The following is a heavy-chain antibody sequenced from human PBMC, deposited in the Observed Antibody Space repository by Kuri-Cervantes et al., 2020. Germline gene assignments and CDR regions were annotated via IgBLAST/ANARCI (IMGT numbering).Heavy chain of an antibody. D-gene: IGHD3-16*02. J-gene: IGHJ4*02. CDR1: GYTFTGYY. Sequence: ASVKVSCKASGYTFTGYYMHWVRQAPGQGLGWMGWINPNSGGTNYAQKFQGRVTMTRDTSISTAYMELSRLRSDDTAVYYCARAYYDYVWGSYRPYYFDYWGQGTLVTVSS. V-gene: IGHV1-2*02. CDR3: ARAYYDYVWGSYRPYYFDY. CDR2: INPNSGGT.